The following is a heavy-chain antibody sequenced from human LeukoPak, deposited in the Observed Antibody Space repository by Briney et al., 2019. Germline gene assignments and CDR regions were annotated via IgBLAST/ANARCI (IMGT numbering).Heavy chain of an antibody. CDR1: GGSISSYY. CDR2: IYTSGST. J-gene: IGHJ3*02. Sequence: SETLSLTCTVSGGSISSYYWSWIRQPAGKGLEWIGRIYTSGSTNYNPSLKSRVTMSVDTSKNQFSLKLSSVTAADTAVYYCARDFIRVRGVMADAFDTWGQGTMVTVSS. V-gene: IGHV4-4*07. CDR3: ARDFIRVRGVMADAFDT. D-gene: IGHD3-10*01.